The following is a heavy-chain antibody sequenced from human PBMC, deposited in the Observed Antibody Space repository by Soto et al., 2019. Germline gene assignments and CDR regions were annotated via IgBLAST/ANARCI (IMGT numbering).Heavy chain of an antibody. CDR3: ARHLNSGLVDY. Sequence: EVQLVESGGGLVQPGGSLRLSCAASGFTFSSYSMNWVRQAPGKGREWVSYISSSSSTIYYADSVKGRFTISRDNDKNSLYLQRNSPTAEATAVYYCARHLNSGLVDYCGQCTLVTVSS. J-gene: IGHJ4*02. V-gene: IGHV3-48*01. CDR2: ISSSSSTI. D-gene: IGHD2-15*01. CDR1: GFTFSSYS.